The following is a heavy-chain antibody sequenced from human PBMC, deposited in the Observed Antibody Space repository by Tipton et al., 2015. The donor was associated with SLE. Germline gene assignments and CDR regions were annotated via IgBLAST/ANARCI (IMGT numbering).Heavy chain of an antibody. Sequence: TLSLTCAVSGYSISSGYYWGWIRQPPGKGLEWIGYIYYSGSTNYNPSLTSRVTISVDTSKNQFSLKLSSVTAADTAVYYCARDGPYYYDSSGYWNYYYYGMDVWGQGTTVTVSS. CDR3: ARDGPYYYDSSGYWNYYYYGMDV. CDR1: GYSISSGYY. J-gene: IGHJ6*02. D-gene: IGHD3-22*01. V-gene: IGHV4-38-2*02. CDR2: IYYSGST.